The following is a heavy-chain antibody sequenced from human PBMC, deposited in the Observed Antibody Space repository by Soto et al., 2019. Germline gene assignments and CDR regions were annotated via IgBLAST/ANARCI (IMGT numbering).Heavy chain of an antibody. V-gene: IGHV3-48*02. CDR3: AAEGGFCSGTSCYDGGRYYYYGMDV. CDR2: ISGSSSIT. J-gene: IGHJ6*02. Sequence: LRLSCAASGFIFSTYSMNWVRQAPGKGLEWVSYISGSSSITYYADSVKDRFTVSRDNAKNSLYLQMNSLRDEDTAVYYCAAEGGFCSGTSCYDGGRYYYYGMDVWGQGTTVTVS. CDR1: GFIFSTYS. D-gene: IGHD2-2*01.